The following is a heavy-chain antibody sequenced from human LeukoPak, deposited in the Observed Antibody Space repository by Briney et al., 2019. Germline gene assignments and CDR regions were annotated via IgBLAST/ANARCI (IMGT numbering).Heavy chain of an antibody. Sequence: GGSLRLSCSASGFTFTTYGMNWVRQAPGKGLEWVSGINWNGGSTGYADSVKGRFTISRDNAKNSLYLQMNSLRAEDTALYYCARRVLTQYCSGGSCYSDPYYYYMDVWGKGTTVTVSS. V-gene: IGHV3-20*04. CDR1: GFTFTTYG. D-gene: IGHD2-15*01. CDR2: INWNGGST. CDR3: ARRVLTQYCSGGSCYSDPYYYYMDV. J-gene: IGHJ6*03.